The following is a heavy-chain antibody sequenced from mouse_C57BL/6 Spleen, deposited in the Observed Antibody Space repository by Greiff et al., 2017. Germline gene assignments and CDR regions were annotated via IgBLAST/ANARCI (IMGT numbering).Heavy chain of an antibody. CDR3: ARWARYFDV. CDR2: ISSGGSTI. V-gene: IGHV5-17*01. Sequence: DVHLVESGGGLVKPGGSLKLSCAASGFTFSDYGMHWVRQAPEKGLEWVAYISSGGSTIYYADTVKGRFTISRDNAKNTLFLQMTSLRSEDTAMYYCARWARYFDVWGTGTTVTVSS. J-gene: IGHJ1*03. CDR1: GFTFSDYG.